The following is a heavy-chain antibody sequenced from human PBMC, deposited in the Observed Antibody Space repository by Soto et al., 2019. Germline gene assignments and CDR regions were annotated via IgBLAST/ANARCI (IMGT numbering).Heavy chain of an antibody. D-gene: IGHD6-19*01. CDR2: IYWDDDK. Sequence: QITLKESGPTLVKPTQPLTLTCTFSGFSLNTNGVGVGWIRQPTGKALEWLALIYWDDDKRYSPSLKSRLTITTDTSKNQVVLTMTNMDPVDTATYYCAHRRVRDSSGENFDSWGQGTLVTVSS. CDR1: GFSLNTNGVG. CDR3: AHRRVRDSSGENFDS. J-gene: IGHJ4*02. V-gene: IGHV2-5*02.